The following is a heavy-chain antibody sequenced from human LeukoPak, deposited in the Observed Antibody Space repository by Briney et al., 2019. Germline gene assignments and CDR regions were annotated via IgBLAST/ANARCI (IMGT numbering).Heavy chain of an antibody. J-gene: IGHJ4*02. CDR3: ARARVSSGWYGFFDY. CDR2: IYSGGST. D-gene: IGHD6-19*01. CDR1: GLTVSSNY. Sequence: GGSLRLSCAASGLTVSSNYMSWVRKAPGKGLEGVSVIYSGGSTYYADSAKGRFTISSDNSKKTLYLQMNSLSAEDTAVYYCARARVSSGWYGFFDYWGQGTLVTVSS. V-gene: IGHV3-53*01.